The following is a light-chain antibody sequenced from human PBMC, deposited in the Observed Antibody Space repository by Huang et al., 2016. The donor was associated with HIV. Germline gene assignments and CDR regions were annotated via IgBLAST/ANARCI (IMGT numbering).Light chain of an antibody. Sequence: AIQLTQSPSSLSASVGDRVTITCRASQDITNDLGWYQQKPGKAPKLLISAASTLRSGVPSRFSGSGSGTDFTLTISSLQPEDFATYFCLQDFNYPRTFGQGTRVEI. J-gene: IGKJ1*01. CDR2: AAS. CDR3: LQDFNYPRT. CDR1: QDITND. V-gene: IGKV1-6*02.